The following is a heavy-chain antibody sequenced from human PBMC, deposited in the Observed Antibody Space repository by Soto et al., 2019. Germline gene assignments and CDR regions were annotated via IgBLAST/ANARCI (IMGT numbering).Heavy chain of an antibody. J-gene: IGHJ4*02. Sequence: QMQLVQSGPEVKKPGTSVKVSCKASGFTFTSSSVQWVRQARGQRLEWIGWITVGTGNTNYAQKFQERVTITRDMSTSTAYMELSNLTSEDTAVYYCAAGDSSGYYGGWGQGTQVTVSS. CDR1: GFTFTSSS. D-gene: IGHD3-22*01. CDR3: AAGDSSGYYGG. V-gene: IGHV1-58*01. CDR2: ITVGTGNT.